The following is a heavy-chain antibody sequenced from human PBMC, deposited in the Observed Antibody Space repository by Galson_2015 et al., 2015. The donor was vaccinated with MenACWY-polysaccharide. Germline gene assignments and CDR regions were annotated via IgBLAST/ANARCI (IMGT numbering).Heavy chain of an antibody. CDR3: ARYGNLGY. D-gene: IGHD1-14*01. CDR2: IKEDGSKV. V-gene: IGHV3-7*01. CDR1: GFTFSSSW. J-gene: IGHJ4*02. Sequence: SLRLSCAASGFTFSSSWMTWVRQAPGKGLEWVAKIKEDGSKVYYVDSVKGRFTISRDNAKNLLYLQKNSLRAEDTAVYYCARYGNLGYWGQGTQVTVSS.